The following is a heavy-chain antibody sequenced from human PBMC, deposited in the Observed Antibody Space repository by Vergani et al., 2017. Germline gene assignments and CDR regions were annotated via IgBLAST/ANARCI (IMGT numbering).Heavy chain of an antibody. J-gene: IGHJ4*02. CDR3: ARDGGGYYYDSSRPLDY. D-gene: IGHD3-22*01. CDR1: GFTFSSYS. CDR2: ISSSSSTI. V-gene: IGHV3-48*01. Sequence: EVQLVESGGGLVQPGGSLRLSCAASGFTFSSYSMNWVRQAPGKGLEWVSYISSSSSTIYYADSVKGRFTISRDNAKNSLYLQMNSLRAEDTAVDYCARDGGGYYYDSSRPLDYWGQGTLVTVSS.